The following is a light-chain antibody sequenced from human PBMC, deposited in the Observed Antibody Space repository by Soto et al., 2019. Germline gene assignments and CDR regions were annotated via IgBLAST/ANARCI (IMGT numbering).Light chain of an antibody. V-gene: IGLV4-69*01. CDR3: QTWGTGIQV. CDR2: LNSAGSH. CDR1: SGHSSCA. J-gene: IGLJ2*01. Sequence: QPVLTQSPSASASLGASVKLTCTLSSGHSSCAIAWHQQHPEKGPRYLMKLNSAGSHSKGDGIPDRFSGSSSGAERYLTISSLQSEDEADYYCQTWGTGIQVFGGGTKLTVL.